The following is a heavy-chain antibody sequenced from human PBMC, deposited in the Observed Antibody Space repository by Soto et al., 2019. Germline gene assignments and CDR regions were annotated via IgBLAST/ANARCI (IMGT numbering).Heavy chain of an antibody. J-gene: IGHJ6*04. D-gene: IGHD3-16*02. CDR1: GGPISSYY. CDR2: IYYSGST. V-gene: IGHV4-59*01. Sequence: SETLSLTCTVSGGPISSYYWSWIRQPPGKGLEWIGYIYYSGSTNYNPSLKSRVTISVDTSKNHFSLKLSSVTAADTAVYYCARVVITFGGVIVPGPMDVWGKGTTVTVSS. CDR3: ARVVITFGGVIVPGPMDV.